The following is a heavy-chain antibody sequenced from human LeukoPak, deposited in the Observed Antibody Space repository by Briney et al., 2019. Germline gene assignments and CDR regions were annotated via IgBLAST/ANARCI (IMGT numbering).Heavy chain of an antibody. J-gene: IGHJ4*02. Sequence: PGGSLRLSCAASGFTFSSYWMHWVRPAPGKGLVWVSRINSDGSSTSYADSVKGRFTISRDNAKNTLYLQMNSLRAEDTAVYYCARVEGSTPAGGRYWGQGTLVTVSS. CDR3: ARVEGSTPAGGRY. V-gene: IGHV3-74*01. CDR1: GFTFSSYW. D-gene: IGHD2-15*01. CDR2: INSDGSST.